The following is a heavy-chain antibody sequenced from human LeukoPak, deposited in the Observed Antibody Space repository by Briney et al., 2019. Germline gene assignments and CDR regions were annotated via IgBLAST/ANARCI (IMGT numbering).Heavy chain of an antibody. CDR1: GGSISSGGYY. CDR2: IYYSGST. D-gene: IGHD1-7*01. V-gene: IGHV4-31*03. J-gene: IGHJ4*02. Sequence: PSETLSLTCTVSGGSISSGGYYWSWVRQHPGRGLEWVGYIYYSGSTYYNPSLKSRVTISVDTSKNQFSLKLSSVTAADTAVYYCARAVTGTSESFDYWGQGTLVTVSS. CDR3: ARAVTGTSESFDY.